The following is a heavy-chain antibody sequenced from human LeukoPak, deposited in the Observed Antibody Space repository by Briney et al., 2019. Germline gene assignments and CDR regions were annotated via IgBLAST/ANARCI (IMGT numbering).Heavy chain of an antibody. CDR2: INPNSGDT. Sequence: GASVKVSCKASGGTFSSYAISWVRQAPGQGLEWMGRINPNSGDTNYAQKFQGRVTMTRDTSIGTAYMELSRLRSDDTAVYYCARDYCSSTSCLFDYWGQGTLVTVSS. J-gene: IGHJ4*02. D-gene: IGHD2-2*01. CDR1: GGTFSSYA. CDR3: ARDYCSSTSCLFDY. V-gene: IGHV1-2*06.